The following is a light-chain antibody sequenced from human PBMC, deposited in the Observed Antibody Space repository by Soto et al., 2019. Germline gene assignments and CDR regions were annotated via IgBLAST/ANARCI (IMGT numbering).Light chain of an antibody. Sequence: QSALAQPASVSGSPGQSIAISCTGTSSDVGRYNYVSWFQQHPGKAPKLMIYDVSNRPSGVSDRFSGSKSGNTASLTISGLQAEDEADYYCSSYTSSNTLVFGTGTKLTVL. CDR3: SSYTSSNTLV. J-gene: IGLJ1*01. CDR2: DVS. CDR1: SSDVGRYNY. V-gene: IGLV2-14*01.